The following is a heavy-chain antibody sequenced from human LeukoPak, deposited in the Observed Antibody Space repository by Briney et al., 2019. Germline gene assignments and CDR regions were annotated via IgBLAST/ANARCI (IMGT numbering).Heavy chain of an antibody. D-gene: IGHD4-17*01. J-gene: IGHJ4*02. CDR3: ARMEGPRVTTFDY. CDR2: VFTSGSP. V-gene: IGHV4-61*02. Sequence: SQTLSLTCNVSGGSISSGTHYWTWIRQPVGKGLEWLGRVFTSGSPTYNSSLKSRLTISIDKSRNQFSLKLSSVTAADTAVYYCARMEGPRVTTFDYWGQGTLVTVSS. CDR1: GGSISSGTHY.